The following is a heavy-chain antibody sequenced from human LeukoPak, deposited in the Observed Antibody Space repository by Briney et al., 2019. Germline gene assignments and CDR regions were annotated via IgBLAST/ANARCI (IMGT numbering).Heavy chain of an antibody. CDR1: GFSFSSYS. D-gene: IGHD2-2*01. Sequence: GGSLRLSCAASGFSFSSYSMNWVRKAPGKGLEWVSSISSSSSYIYYADSVKGRFTISRDNAKNSLYLQMNSLRAEDTAVYYCAREYCSSTSCSPEGFDYWGQGTLVTVSS. J-gene: IGHJ4*02. CDR2: ISSSSSYI. V-gene: IGHV3-21*01. CDR3: AREYCSSTSCSPEGFDY.